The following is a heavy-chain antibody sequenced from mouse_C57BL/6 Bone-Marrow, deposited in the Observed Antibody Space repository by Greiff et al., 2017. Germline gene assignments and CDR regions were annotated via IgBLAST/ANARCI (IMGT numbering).Heavy chain of an antibody. J-gene: IGHJ3*01. CDR2: IYPSSGST. CDR3: ARGFYYDGCYVPFAF. CDR1: GYTFTSYG. D-gene: IGHD2-3*01. Sequence: QVQLQQSGAELARPGASVKLSCKASGYTFTSYGISWVKQRTGQGLEWIGEIYPSSGSTYYNEKFKGKATLTADKSSSTAYMELSTLTSEDTAVYFYARGFYYDGCYVPFAFWDQGTLVTVSA. V-gene: IGHV1-81*01.